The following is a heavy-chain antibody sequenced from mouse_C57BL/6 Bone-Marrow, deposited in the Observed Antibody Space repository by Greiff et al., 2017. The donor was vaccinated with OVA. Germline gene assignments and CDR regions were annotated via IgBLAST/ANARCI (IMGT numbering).Heavy chain of an antibody. CDR2: IYPGNSDT. J-gene: IGHJ4*01. CDR1: GYTFTSYW. Sequence: EVQLQQSGTVLARPGASVKMSCKTSGYTFTSYWMHWVKQRPGQGLEWIGAIYPGNSDTSYNQKFKGKAKLTAVTSASTAYMELSSLTNEDSAVYYCTRSMVTPEDAMDYWGQGTSVTVSS. V-gene: IGHV1-5*01. D-gene: IGHD2-2*01. CDR3: TRSMVTPEDAMDY.